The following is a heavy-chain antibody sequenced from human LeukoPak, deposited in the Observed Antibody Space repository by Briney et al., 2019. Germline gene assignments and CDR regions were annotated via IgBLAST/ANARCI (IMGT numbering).Heavy chain of an antibody. CDR2: IYYSGST. V-gene: IGHV4-31*03. Sequence: SETLSLTCTVSGGSISSGGYYWSWIRQHPGKGLEWIGYIYYSGSTYYNPSLKSRVTISVDTSKIQFSLKLSSVTAADTAVYYCARIALEYCSGGSCYSGAFDIWGQGTMVTVSS. CDR3: ARIALEYCSGGSCYSGAFDI. J-gene: IGHJ3*02. D-gene: IGHD2-15*01. CDR1: GGSISSGGYY.